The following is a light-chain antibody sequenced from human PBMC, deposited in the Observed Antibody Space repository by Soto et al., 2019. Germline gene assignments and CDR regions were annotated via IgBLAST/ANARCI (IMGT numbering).Light chain of an antibody. CDR1: SSKIGAGYH. V-gene: IGLV1-40*01. Sequence: QSVLTKPPSVSGAPGQRVTISCPGSSSKIGAGYHVHWYQQLPGTAPKLLIHGNNNRPSGVPDRFSGSKSGTSGSLAIIGLQAEDEADYYCQSYDNSVSGSNYVVGSGTKVT. CDR2: GNN. CDR3: QSYDNSVSGSNYV. J-gene: IGLJ1*01.